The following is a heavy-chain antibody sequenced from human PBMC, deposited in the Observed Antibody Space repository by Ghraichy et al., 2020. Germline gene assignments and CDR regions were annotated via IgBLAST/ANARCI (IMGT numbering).Heavy chain of an antibody. CDR1: GGSISSSSYY. CDR2: IYYSGST. CDR3: ARHGPHSSIWYVSDY. Sequence: SETPSLTCTVSGGSISSSSYYWGWIRQPPGKGLEWIGSIYYSGSTYYNPSLKSRVTISVDTSKNQFSLKLSSVTAADTAVYYCARHGPHSSIWYVSDYWGQGTLVTVSS. V-gene: IGHV4-39*01. J-gene: IGHJ4*02. D-gene: IGHD6-13*01.